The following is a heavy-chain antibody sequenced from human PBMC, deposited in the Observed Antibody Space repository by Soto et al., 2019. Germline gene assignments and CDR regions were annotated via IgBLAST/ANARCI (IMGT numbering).Heavy chain of an antibody. D-gene: IGHD3-22*01. CDR1: GFTFSSYA. CDR2: IWYDGSNT. Sequence: GGSLRLSCAASGFTFSSYAMHWVRQAPGTGLEWVGFIWYDGSNTFYADSVKGRFTISTDYAKNSLYLQMNSLRAEDTAVYYCARGAYYYDSSGLSYGGQGPLVTVSS. V-gene: IGHV3-33*01. J-gene: IGHJ4*02. CDR3: ARGAYYYDSSGLSY.